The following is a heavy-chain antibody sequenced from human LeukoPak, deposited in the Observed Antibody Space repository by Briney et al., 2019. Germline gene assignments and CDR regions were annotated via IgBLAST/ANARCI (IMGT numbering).Heavy chain of an antibody. J-gene: IGHJ1*01. CDR1: GFTFSSYA. V-gene: IGHV3-23*01. Sequence: GGSLRLSCAASGFTFSSYAMSWVRQAPGKGLEWVSAISGSGGSTYYADSVKGRFTISRDNSKNTLYLQMNSLRAEDTAVYYCAQQVGYCSSGSCYFTYWGQGTLVTVFS. CDR2: ISGSGGST. D-gene: IGHD2-15*01. CDR3: AQQVGYCSSGSCYFTY.